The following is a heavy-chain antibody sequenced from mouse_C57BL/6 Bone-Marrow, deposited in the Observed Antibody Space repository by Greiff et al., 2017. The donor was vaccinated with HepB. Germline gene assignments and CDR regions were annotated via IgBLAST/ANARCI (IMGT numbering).Heavy chain of an antibody. Sequence: VQLKESGAELVRPGASVKLSCTASGFNIKDDYMHWVKQRPEQGLEWIGWIDPENGDTEYASKFQGKATITAETSSNTAYLQLSSLTSEDTAVYYCTTIHYAMDYWGQGTSVTVSS. CDR2: IDPENGDT. CDR3: TTIHYAMDY. J-gene: IGHJ4*01. V-gene: IGHV14-4*01. CDR1: GFNIKDDY.